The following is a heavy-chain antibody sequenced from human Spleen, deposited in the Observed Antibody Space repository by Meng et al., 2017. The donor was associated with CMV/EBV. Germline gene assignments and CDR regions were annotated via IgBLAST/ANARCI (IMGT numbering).Heavy chain of an antibody. CDR2: INPNSGGT. J-gene: IGHJ6*02. D-gene: IGHD2-2*01. CDR1: GYSFTSYG. CDR3: ARRGGYCSSTSCFGDYGMDV. V-gene: IGHV1-2*02. Sequence: ASVKVSCKASGYSFTSYGITWVRQAPGRGLEWMGWINPNSGGTNYAQKFQGRVTMTRDTSISTAYMDLSRLRSDDTAVYYCARRGGYCSSTSCFGDYGMDVWGQGTTVTVSS.